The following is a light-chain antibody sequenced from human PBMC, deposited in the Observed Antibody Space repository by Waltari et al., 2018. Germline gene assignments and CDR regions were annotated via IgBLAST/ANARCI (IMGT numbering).Light chain of an antibody. CDR3: CSYAVSSTLV. CDR1: RSAIGNDHL. Sequence: QSPLTQPASVSASPGQSITISCTGTRSAIGNDHLVTWYQQHYGKVPKLIIYDVNQRPSGVSDRFSCSKSGNTASLTISGLQEDDEADYYCCSYAVSSTLVFGGGTKVTVL. J-gene: IGLJ2*01. CDR2: DVN. V-gene: IGLV2-23*02.